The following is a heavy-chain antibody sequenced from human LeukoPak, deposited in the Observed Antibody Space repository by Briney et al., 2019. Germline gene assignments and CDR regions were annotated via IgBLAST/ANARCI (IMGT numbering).Heavy chain of an antibody. J-gene: IGHJ3*02. CDR1: GGSINNYY. V-gene: IGHV4-59*08. Sequence: SKTLSLTCVVSGGSINNYYCSWIRQPPGKGLEWIAYIHSNGNTNYNPSFKSRVTVSVDTSKNQLSLRLTSVAAADTAIYYCARQPSATAAFDIWGQGTMVIVSS. CDR3: ARQPSATAAFDI. D-gene: IGHD5-18*01. CDR2: IHSNGNT.